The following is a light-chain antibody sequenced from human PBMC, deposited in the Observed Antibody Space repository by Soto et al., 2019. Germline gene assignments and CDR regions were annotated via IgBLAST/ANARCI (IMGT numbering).Light chain of an antibody. CDR1: QSVSSN. V-gene: IGKV3-15*01. J-gene: IGKJ1*01. CDR2: GAS. CDR3: KQYHNWWT. Sequence: EIVLTHSPATLSVSPGERATLSCRASQSVSSNLVWYQQKPGQAPRLLIYGASTRVTGIPARFSGSGSGTEFTLTISSLQSEDFAVYYCKQYHNWWTCGQGTKGAIK.